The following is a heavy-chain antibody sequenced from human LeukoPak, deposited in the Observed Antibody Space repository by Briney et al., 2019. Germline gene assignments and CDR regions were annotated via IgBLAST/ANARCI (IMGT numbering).Heavy chain of an antibody. Sequence: GSVKVSCKASGYTFTGYYMHWVRQAPGQGLEWMGWINPNSGGTNYAQKFQGRVTMTRDTSISTAYMELSRLRSDDTAVYYCARPYDFWSGYYSFWGQGTLVTVSS. CDR3: ARPYDFWSGYYSF. CDR1: GYTFTGYY. D-gene: IGHD3-3*01. V-gene: IGHV1-2*02. CDR2: INPNSGGT. J-gene: IGHJ4*02.